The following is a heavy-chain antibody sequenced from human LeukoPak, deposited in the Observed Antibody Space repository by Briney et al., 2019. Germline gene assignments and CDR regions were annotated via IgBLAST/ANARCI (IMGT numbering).Heavy chain of an antibody. CDR2: IVFGSGNT. J-gene: IGHJ6*02. V-gene: IGHV1-58*02. Sequence: SVKVSCKASGFTFTSSTMQWVRQARGQRLEWIGWIVFGSGNTHYAQKFQERVTITRDMSTSTAYMELSSLRSEDTAVYYCAAVRSSYYYYGMDVWGQGTTVTVPS. CDR1: GFTFTSST. CDR3: AAVRSSYYYYGMDV. D-gene: IGHD6-6*01.